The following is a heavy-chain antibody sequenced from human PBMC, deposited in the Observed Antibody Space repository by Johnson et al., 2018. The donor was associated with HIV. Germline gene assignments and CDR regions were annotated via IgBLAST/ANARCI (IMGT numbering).Heavy chain of an antibody. CDR1: GFTFDEYG. V-gene: IGHV3-20*04. CDR3: ARQHYFDSSGKGGGLDI. D-gene: IGHD3-22*01. Sequence: EVQLVESGGGVVRPGGSLRLSCAVSGFTFDEYGMNWVRQPPGKGLEWVSGINWNGGSTGYADSVKGRFTISRDNAKNSLYLQMNSLRAEDTALYYCARQHYFDSSGKGGGLDIWGQGTMVTVSS. CDR2: INWNGGST. J-gene: IGHJ3*02.